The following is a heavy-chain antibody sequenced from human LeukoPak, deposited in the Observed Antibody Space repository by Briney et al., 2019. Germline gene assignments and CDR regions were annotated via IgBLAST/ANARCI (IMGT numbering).Heavy chain of an antibody. D-gene: IGHD3-22*01. CDR3: ARRTTYYYDSSGYAYDY. CDR2: INHSGST. Sequence: PSETLSLTCAVYGGSFSGYYWSWIRQPPGKGLEWIGEINHSGSTNYNPSLKSRVTISVDTSKNQFSLKLSSVTAADTAVYYCARRTTYYYDSSGYAYDYWGQGTLVTVSS. J-gene: IGHJ4*02. CDR1: GGSFSGYY. V-gene: IGHV4-34*01.